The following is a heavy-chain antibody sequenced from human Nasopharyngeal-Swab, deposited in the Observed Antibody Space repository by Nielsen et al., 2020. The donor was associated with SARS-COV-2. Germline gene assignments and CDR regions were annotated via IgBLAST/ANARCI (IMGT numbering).Heavy chain of an antibody. Sequence: WLRQPPGKGLEWIGSIYYSGSTYYNPSLKSRVTISVDTSKNQFSLKLSPVTAADTAVYYYARRVARAPRHEGDYYYGMDVWGQGTTVTVSS. CDR3: ARRVARAPRHEGDYYYGMDV. J-gene: IGHJ6*02. D-gene: IGHD3-16*01. CDR2: IYYSGST. V-gene: IGHV4-39*01.